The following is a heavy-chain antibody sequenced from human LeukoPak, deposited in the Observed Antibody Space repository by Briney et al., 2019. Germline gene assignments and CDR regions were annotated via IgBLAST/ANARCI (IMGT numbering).Heavy chain of an antibody. CDR1: GYSFATYW. J-gene: IGHJ4*02. Sequence: ESLKISCRGSGYSFATYWIGWVRQMPGKGLEWMGVIYPADSDTIDSPSFQGQVTISADKSISTAYLQWSSLKASDTAMYYCARRYGSGSYYRFDYWGQGTLVTVSS. D-gene: IGHD3-10*01. CDR2: IYPADSDT. V-gene: IGHV5-51*01. CDR3: ARRYGSGSYYRFDY.